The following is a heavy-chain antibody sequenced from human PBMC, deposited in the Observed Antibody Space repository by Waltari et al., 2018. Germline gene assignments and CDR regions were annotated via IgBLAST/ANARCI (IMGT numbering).Heavy chain of an antibody. V-gene: IGHV1-2*02. CDR1: GYTLPGEY. CDR3: ARGIVVVPDTFDI. J-gene: IGHJ3*02. D-gene: IGHD2-2*01. Sequence: QVQLVQSGAEVKKPGASVRVSCKAPGYTLPGEYMPRVRQAPGQGLEWMGWINPNSGGTNYAQKFQGRVTMTRDTSISTAYMELSRLRSDDTAVYYCARGIVVVPDTFDIWGQGTMVTVSS. CDR2: INPNSGGT.